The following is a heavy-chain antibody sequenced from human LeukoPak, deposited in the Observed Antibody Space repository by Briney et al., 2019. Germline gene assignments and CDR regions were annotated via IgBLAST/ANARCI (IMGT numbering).Heavy chain of an antibody. Sequence: ASVKVSCKASGYTFTSYDINWVRQATGQGLEWMGWMNPNSGNTGYAQKFQGRVTMTRNTSISTAYMELSSLRSEDTAVYYCTRPYDTEVGYYYYGMDVWGQGTTVTVSS. V-gene: IGHV1-8*01. J-gene: IGHJ6*02. CDR1: GYTFTSYD. D-gene: IGHD5-12*01. CDR3: TRPYDTEVGYYYYGMDV. CDR2: MNPNSGNT.